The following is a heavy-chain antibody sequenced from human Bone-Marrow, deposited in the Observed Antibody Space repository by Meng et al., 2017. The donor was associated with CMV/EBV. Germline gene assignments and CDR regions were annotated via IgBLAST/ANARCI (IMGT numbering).Heavy chain of an antibody. J-gene: IGHJ6*02. Sequence: GESLKISCAASGFTFSSYSMNWVRQAPGKGLEWVSSISSSSSYIYYADSVKGRFTISRDNAKNSLYLQMNSLSAEDTAVYYCARGHGDGVSGFSYYYYGMDVWGQGTTVTVSS. D-gene: IGHD1-26*01. V-gene: IGHV3-21*01. CDR2: ISSSSSYI. CDR3: ARGHGDGVSGFSYYYYGMDV. CDR1: GFTFSSYS.